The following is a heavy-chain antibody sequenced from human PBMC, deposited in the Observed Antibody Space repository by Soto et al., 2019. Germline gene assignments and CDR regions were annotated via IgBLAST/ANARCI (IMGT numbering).Heavy chain of an antibody. D-gene: IGHD3-3*01. CDR2: IIPIFGTA. CDR3: ARGYFSITTFGVVMLYYFDY. CDR1: GGTFSSYA. Sequence: QVQLVQSGAEVKKPGSSVKVSCKASGGTFSSYAISWVRQAPGQGLEWMGGIIPIFGTANYAQKFQGRVTLTGDESTSTAYMGLSSLRSEDTAVYYCARGYFSITTFGVVMLYYFDYWGQGTLVTVSS. V-gene: IGHV1-69*12. J-gene: IGHJ4*02.